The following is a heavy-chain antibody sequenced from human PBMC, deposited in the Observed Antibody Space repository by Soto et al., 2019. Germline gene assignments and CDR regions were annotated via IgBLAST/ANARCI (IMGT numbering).Heavy chain of an antibody. CDR3: VKGTLFGVAVRHLDY. CDR1: GFNFGDYA. V-gene: IGHV3-9*01. J-gene: IGHJ4*02. Sequence: EVQLVESGGGLVQPGRSLRLSCAASGFNFGDYAMHWVRQAPGKGLEWVSSISWNTGNIGYADAGKGRFTISRDNARTSLYLQMNSLRAEDTALSYCVKGTLFGVAVRHLDYWGQGTLVTVSS. CDR2: ISWNTGNI. D-gene: IGHD6-19*01.